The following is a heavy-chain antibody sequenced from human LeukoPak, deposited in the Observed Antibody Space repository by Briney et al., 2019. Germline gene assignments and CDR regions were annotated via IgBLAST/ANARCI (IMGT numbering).Heavy chain of an antibody. J-gene: IGHJ4*02. Sequence: SETLSLTCTVSGASISGHYWSWIRQPPGKGLEWIGHLHYSGGTNYNPSLQSRVTLSLDTSKNQVSLDLTSVTAADTAVYYCARFKRAGGWSYFDYWGQGTLVTVSS. V-gene: IGHV4-59*11. CDR1: GASISGHY. D-gene: IGHD6-19*01. CDR2: LHYSGGT. CDR3: ARFKRAGGWSYFDY.